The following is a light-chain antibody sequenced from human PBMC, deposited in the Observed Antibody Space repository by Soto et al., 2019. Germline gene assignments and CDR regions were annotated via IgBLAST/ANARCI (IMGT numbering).Light chain of an antibody. Sequence: QSALTQPRSVSGSPGQSVTISCTGTSSDVGGYNYVSWYQHHPGKVPKLMIYDVNKRPSGVPDRLSGSKSGNTASLTISGLQAEDEADYYCSSYAGSYTYVLGTGTKLTVL. CDR1: SSDVGGYNY. CDR3: SSYAGSYTYV. J-gene: IGLJ1*01. V-gene: IGLV2-11*01. CDR2: DVN.